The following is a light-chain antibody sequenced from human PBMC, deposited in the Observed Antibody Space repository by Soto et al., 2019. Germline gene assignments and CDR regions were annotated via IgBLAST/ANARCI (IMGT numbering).Light chain of an antibody. Sequence: EIVLTQSPATLSLSPGERATLSCRASQSVSSYLAWYQQKPGQAPRLLIYDASNRATGIPARFSGSGSGTDFTLTISRLEPEDFAVYYCQQRSNWPRRLTFGGGTKVEIK. J-gene: IGKJ4*01. CDR3: QQRSNWPRRLT. V-gene: IGKV3-11*01. CDR1: QSVSSY. CDR2: DAS.